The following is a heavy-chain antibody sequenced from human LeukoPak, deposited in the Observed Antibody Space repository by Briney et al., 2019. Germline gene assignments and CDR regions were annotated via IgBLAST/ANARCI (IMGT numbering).Heavy chain of an antibody. V-gene: IGHV3-23*01. CDR2: VSSSGNSA. Sequence: PEGSLRLYCATSGFTFSNYAKGWVRQAPGKGLEWISAVSSSGNSAVYTDSVRGRFTISRDNSKNTLYLQMNSLRAEVTAVYYCAKGISRAAAGTGYFDYWGQGTLVTVSS. CDR1: GFTFSNYA. D-gene: IGHD6-13*01. J-gene: IGHJ4*02. CDR3: AKGISRAAAGTGYFDY.